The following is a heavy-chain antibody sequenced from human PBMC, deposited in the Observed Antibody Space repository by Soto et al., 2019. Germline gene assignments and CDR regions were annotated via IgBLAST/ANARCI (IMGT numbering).Heavy chain of an antibody. CDR2: INHSGST. D-gene: IGHD3-10*01. J-gene: IGHJ4*02. Sequence: PSETLSLTCAVYGGSFSGYYWSWIRQPPGKWLEWIGEINHSGSTNYNPSLKSRVTISVDTSKNQFSLKLSSVTAADTAVYYCARGYYSDYGSGSYPCCWGQGXLVTVYS. V-gene: IGHV4-34*01. CDR1: GGSFSGYY. CDR3: ARGYYSDYGSGSYPCC.